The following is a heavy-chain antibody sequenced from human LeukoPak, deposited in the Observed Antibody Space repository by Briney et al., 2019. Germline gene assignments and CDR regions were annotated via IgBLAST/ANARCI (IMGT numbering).Heavy chain of an antibody. Sequence: GGSLRLSCAASGFTFTSYSLSWVRQAPGKGLEWVSGTSDRGDYTYYADSVKGRFTISRDNSKNTLYLQMNSLRAEDTALYFCAKKAQYNGNYPLDYWGQGTLVTVSS. J-gene: IGHJ4*02. V-gene: IGHV3-23*01. CDR2: TSDRGDYT. CDR3: AKKAQYNGNYPLDY. CDR1: GFTFTSYS. D-gene: IGHD1-26*01.